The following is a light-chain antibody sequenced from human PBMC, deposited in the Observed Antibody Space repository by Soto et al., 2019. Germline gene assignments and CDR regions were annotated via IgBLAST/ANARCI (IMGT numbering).Light chain of an antibody. CDR2: EAS. CDR1: QGITNR. J-gene: IGKJ5*01. V-gene: IGKV1-12*01. CDR3: QQANSFPIT. Sequence: DIQMTQSPSTLSASVGDRVTITCRASQGITNRLAWYQQKPGKAPKLLIYEASSLQSGVPSRISGSGSGTDFTLTISSLQPEDFATYYCQQANSFPITFGQGTRLEIK.